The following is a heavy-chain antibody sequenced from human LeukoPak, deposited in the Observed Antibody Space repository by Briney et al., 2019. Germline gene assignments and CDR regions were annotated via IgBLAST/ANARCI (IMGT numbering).Heavy chain of an antibody. CDR1: GFTFSSYA. D-gene: IGHD3-22*01. V-gene: IGHV3-64*01. Sequence: AGGSLRLSCAASGFTFSSYAMHWVRQAPGKGLEYVSAISSNGGSTYYANSVKGRFTISRDISKNTLYLQMGSLRAEDMAVYYCARDQGPYYYDSSGYYHPLLWGQGTLVTVSS. CDR2: ISSNGGST. J-gene: IGHJ4*02. CDR3: ARDQGPYYYDSSGYYHPLL.